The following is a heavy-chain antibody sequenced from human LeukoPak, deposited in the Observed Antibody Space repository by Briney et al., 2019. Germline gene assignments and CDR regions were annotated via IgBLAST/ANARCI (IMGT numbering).Heavy chain of an antibody. V-gene: IGHV4-34*01. CDR2: INHSGST. CDR1: GGSFSGYY. J-gene: IGHJ2*01. Sequence: PSETLSLTCAVYGGSFSGYYWSWIRQPPGKGLEWIGEINHSGSTNYNPSLKSRVTISVDTSKNQFSLKLSSVTAADTAVYYCARKSWYFDLWGRGTLVTVSS. CDR3: ARKSWYFDL.